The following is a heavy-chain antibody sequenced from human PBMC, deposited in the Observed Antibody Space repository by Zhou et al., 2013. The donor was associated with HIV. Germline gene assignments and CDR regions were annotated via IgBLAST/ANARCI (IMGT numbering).Heavy chain of an antibody. D-gene: IGHD6-6*01. V-gene: IGHV1-69*05. CDR1: GGTISSYA. Sequence: QVQLVQSGAEVKKPGSSVKVSCKASGGTISSYAFSWVRQAPGQGLEWMGGIIPIFGTANYAQKFQGRVTITTDESTNTAYMELSSLRSEDTAVYYCARARKAARNYYYYYMDVWGKGPRSPSP. CDR2: IIPIFGTA. J-gene: IGHJ6*03. CDR3: ARARKAARNYYYYYMDV.